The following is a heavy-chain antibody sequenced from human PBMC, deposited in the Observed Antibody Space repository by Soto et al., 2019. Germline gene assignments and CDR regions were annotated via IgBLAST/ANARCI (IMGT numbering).Heavy chain of an antibody. D-gene: IGHD3-16*01. CDR3: ARMATFGSLNWFDP. Sequence: QVPLVQSGAEVREPGASVKVSCEASGYSFTNNDVSWVRQATGQGLEWMGWMNPGSGDTGYAQKFQGRVTMTRDISIATAYMELSSLRSDDTAIYYCARMATFGSLNWFDPWGQGTLVTVSS. V-gene: IGHV1-8*01. CDR1: GYSFTNND. CDR2: MNPGSGDT. J-gene: IGHJ5*02.